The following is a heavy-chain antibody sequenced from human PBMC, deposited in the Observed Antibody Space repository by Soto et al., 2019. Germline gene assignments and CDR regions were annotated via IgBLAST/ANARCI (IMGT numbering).Heavy chain of an antibody. D-gene: IGHD3-10*01. CDR3: ARAYGSGSYPFDY. J-gene: IGHJ4*02. CDR1: GGTFSSYT. Sequence: QVQLVQSGAEVKKPGSSVKVSCKASGGTFSSYTISWVRQAPGQGLEWMGRIIPILGIANYAQKFQGRVTITADKSTSTAYMELSSLRSEDTDVYYCARAYGSGSYPFDYWGQGTLVTVSS. V-gene: IGHV1-69*02. CDR2: IIPILGIA.